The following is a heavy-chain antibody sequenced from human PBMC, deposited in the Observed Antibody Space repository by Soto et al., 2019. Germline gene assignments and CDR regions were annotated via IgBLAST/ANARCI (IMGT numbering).Heavy chain of an antibody. CDR2: ISSSSSYT. J-gene: IGHJ6*02. D-gene: IGHD6-19*01. CDR1: GFTFSDYY. CDR3: ARDRSSGWSYYYYYGMDV. V-gene: IGHV3-11*06. Sequence: LRLSCAASGFTFSDYYMSWIRQAPGKGLEWVSYISSSSSYTNYADSVKGQFTISRDNAKNSLYLQMNSLRAEDTAVYYCARDRSSGWSYYYYYGMDVWGQGTTVTVSS.